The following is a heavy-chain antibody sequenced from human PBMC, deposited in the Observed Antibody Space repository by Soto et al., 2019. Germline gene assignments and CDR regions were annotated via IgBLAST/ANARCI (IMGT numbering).Heavy chain of an antibody. CDR1: GGSVSSDSNY. Sequence: HVQLQESGPGLVKPSETLSLTCIVSGGSVSSDSNYWSWIRQPPGKELQWIGYIYYTGSTNYNPSLKGRVTISMDTSKNQFSLKLTSVTAADTAVYYCTRDVNSGWFFSWSQGTLVTVSS. J-gene: IGHJ5*02. D-gene: IGHD6-19*01. CDR3: TRDVNSGWFFS. V-gene: IGHV4-61*01. CDR2: IYYTGST.